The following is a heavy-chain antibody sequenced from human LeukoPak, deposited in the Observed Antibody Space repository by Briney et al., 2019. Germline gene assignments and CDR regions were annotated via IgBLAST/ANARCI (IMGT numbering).Heavy chain of an antibody. CDR2: IYSGGTT. V-gene: IGHV3-53*01. D-gene: IGHD3-3*02. CDR3: ARVGDHFHWNLDL. Sequence: PGGSLRLSCAASGFTASTYYMNWVRQAPGKGLEWVSIIYSGGTTYYADSLKGRFTISRDTSKNTLSLQMNSLRADDTAVYFCARVGDHFHWNLDLWGRGNLVTVSS. J-gene: IGHJ2*01. CDR1: GFTASTYY.